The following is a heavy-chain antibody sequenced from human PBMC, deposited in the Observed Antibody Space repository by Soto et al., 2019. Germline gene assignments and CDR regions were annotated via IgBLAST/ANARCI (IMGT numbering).Heavy chain of an antibody. V-gene: IGHV1-8*01. CDR3: ARGRGGHCSGGTCYRFLDP. Sequence: QEQLVQSGAEVKKPGASVKVSCTASGYTFTNYETIWVRQAPGQGLEWMGWMNPNSGDTVYAQKFQGRVTVTRDASTAYRELSSLKYEDTAVYYCARGRGGHCSGGTCYRFLDPWGQGTRVTVSS. D-gene: IGHD2-15*01. CDR1: GYTFTNYE. CDR2: MNPNSGDT. J-gene: IGHJ5*02.